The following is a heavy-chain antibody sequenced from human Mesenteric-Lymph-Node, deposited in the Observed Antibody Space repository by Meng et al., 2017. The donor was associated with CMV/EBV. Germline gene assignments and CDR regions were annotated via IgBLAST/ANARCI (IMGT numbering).Heavy chain of an antibody. CDR2: INWNGGST. Sequence: GESLKISCAASGFTFDDYGMSWVRQAPGKGLEWVSGINWNGGSTGYADSVKGRFTISRDDSKNTLYLHMNSLRAEDTAVYYCAKVGLGIQLWLHLNWGQGTLVTVSS. CDR1: GFTFDDYG. D-gene: IGHD5-18*01. CDR3: AKVGLGIQLWLHLN. J-gene: IGHJ4*02. V-gene: IGHV3-20*04.